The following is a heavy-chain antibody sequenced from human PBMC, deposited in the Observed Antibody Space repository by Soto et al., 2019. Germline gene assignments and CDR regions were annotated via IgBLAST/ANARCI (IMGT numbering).Heavy chain of an antibody. J-gene: IGHJ6*02. CDR1: GGSFSGYY. CDR2: INHSGST. Sequence: SETLSLTCAVYGGSFSGYYWSWIRQPPGKGLEWIGEINHSGSTNYNPSLKSRVTISVDTSKNQFSLKLSSVTAADTAVYYCARWSVYGSGSYERYYYGMDVWGQGTTVTVSS. V-gene: IGHV4-34*01. D-gene: IGHD3-10*01. CDR3: ARWSVYGSGSYERYYYGMDV.